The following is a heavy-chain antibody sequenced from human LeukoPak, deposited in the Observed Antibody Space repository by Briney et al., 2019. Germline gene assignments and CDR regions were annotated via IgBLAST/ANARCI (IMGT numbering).Heavy chain of an antibody. V-gene: IGHV1-2*06. Sequence: ASVKVSCKASGYTFTGYYMHWVRQAPGQGLEWMGRINPNSGGTNYAQKFQGRVTMTRDTSISTAYMELSRLRSDDTAVYYCPRGSYSYGAGSYYFDYWGQGTLVTVSS. CDR1: GYTFTGYY. J-gene: IGHJ4*02. D-gene: IGHD5-18*01. CDR3: PRGSYSYGAGSYYFDY. CDR2: INPNSGGT.